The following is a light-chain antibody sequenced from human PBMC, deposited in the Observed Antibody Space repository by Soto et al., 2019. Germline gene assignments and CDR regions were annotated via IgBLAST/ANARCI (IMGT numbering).Light chain of an antibody. V-gene: IGKV3-20*01. J-gene: IGKJ2*01. Sequence: ESVLTQSPGTLSLSPGERATLSCRASQSVSSSYLAWYQQKPGQAPRLLIYSASSRATGIPDRFSGSGSGTDFTLTISRLEPEDVAVYYCQQFVGSSYTCGQGTKLEIK. CDR3: QQFVGSSYT. CDR2: SAS. CDR1: QSVSSSY.